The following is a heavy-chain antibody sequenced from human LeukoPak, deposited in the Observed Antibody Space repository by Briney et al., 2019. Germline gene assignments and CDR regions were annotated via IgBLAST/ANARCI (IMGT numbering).Heavy chain of an antibody. CDR2: IYYGGST. CDR3: ARGVGRDDAFDI. J-gene: IGHJ3*02. V-gene: IGHV4-59*01. D-gene: IGHD3-10*01. CDR1: GGSISSYY. Sequence: PSETLSLTCTVSGGSISSYYWSWIRQPPGKGLEWIGYIYYGGSTNYNPSLKSRVTISVDTSKNQFSLKLSSVTAADTAVYYCARGVGRDDAFDIWGQGTMVTVSS.